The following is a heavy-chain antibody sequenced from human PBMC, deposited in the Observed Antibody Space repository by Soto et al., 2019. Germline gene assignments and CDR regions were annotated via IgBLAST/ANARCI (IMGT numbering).Heavy chain of an antibody. Sequence: ASVKVSCKASGYTFTGYYMHWVRQAPGQGLEWMGWINPNSGGTNYAQKFQGWVTMTRDTSISTAYLELSSLRSDDTAVYYCARGLPVLRFLEWQNPAAFDIWGQGTMVTVSS. CDR2: INPNSGGT. CDR3: ARGLPVLRFLEWQNPAAFDI. J-gene: IGHJ3*02. V-gene: IGHV1-2*04. CDR1: GYTFTGYY. D-gene: IGHD3-3*01.